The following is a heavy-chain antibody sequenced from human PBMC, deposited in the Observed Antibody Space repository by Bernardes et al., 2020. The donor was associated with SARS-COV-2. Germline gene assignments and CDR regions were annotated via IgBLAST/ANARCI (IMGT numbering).Heavy chain of an antibody. D-gene: IGHD2-2*01. CDR1: GFTFSSYA. V-gene: IGHV3-64*01. Sequence: GGSLRLSCAASGFTFSSYAMHWVRQAPGKGLEYVSAISSNGGSTYYANSVKGRFTISRDNSKNTLYLQMGSLRAEDMAVYYCARVRGDCSSTSCYPLWYFDLWGRGTLVTVSS. CDR2: ISSNGGST. J-gene: IGHJ2*01. CDR3: ARVRGDCSSTSCYPLWYFDL.